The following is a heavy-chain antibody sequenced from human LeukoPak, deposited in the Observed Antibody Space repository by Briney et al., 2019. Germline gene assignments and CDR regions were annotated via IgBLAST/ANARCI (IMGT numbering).Heavy chain of an antibody. J-gene: IGHJ6*02. V-gene: IGHV4-34*01. Sequence: PSETLSLTCAVYGGSFSGYYWSWIRQPPGKGLEWIGEINHSGSTNYNPSLKSRVTISVDTSKNQFSLKLSSVTAADTAVYYCARGRRWNSMDVWGQGTTVTVSS. D-gene: IGHD1/OR15-1a*01. CDR2: INHSGST. CDR1: GGSFSGYY. CDR3: ARGRRWNSMDV.